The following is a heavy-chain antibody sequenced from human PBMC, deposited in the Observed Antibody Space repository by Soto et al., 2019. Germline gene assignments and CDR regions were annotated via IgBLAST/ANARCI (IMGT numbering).Heavy chain of an antibody. D-gene: IGHD2-15*01. CDR2: IYSGGST. CDR3: ATAKLLLPWLYDY. Sequence: GSLRLSCAASGFTVSSNYMSWVRQAPGKGLEWVSVIYSGGSTYYADSVKGRFTISRHNSKNTLYLQMNSLRAEDTAVYYCATAKLLLPWLYDYWGQGTLVTVS. V-gene: IGHV3-53*01. CDR1: GFTVSSNY. J-gene: IGHJ4*02.